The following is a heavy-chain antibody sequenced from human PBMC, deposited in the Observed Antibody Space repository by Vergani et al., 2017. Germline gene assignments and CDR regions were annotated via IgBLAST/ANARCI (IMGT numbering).Heavy chain of an antibody. J-gene: IGHJ6*02. CDR2: INWDGGST. D-gene: IGHD2-2*01. V-gene: IGHV3-20*04. Sequence: DVQVVESGGGVVRPGGSLRLSCAASGFTFDDYGMSWVRQAPGKGLEWVSGINWDGGSTGYADSVKVRSTISRDNAKNSLYLQMNSLRVEDTALYYCVMYCTSTSCGTHPRVHNYAMDVWGQGTTVTVSS. CDR3: VMYCTSTSCGTHPRVHNYAMDV. CDR1: GFTFDDYG.